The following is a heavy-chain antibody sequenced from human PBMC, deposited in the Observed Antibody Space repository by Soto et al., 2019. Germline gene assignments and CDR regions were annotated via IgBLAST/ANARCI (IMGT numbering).Heavy chain of an antibody. D-gene: IGHD3-10*01. J-gene: IGHJ4*02. CDR3: ARDLTSSAGTPVY. CDR1: GYTFTSYG. V-gene: IGHV1-18*01. Sequence: ASVKVSCKASGYTFTSYGISWVRQAPGQGLEWMGWISAYNGNTNYAQKLQGRVTMTRDTSTSTVYMELSSLRSEDTAVYYCARDLTSSAGTPVYWGQGTLVTVAS. CDR2: ISAYNGNT.